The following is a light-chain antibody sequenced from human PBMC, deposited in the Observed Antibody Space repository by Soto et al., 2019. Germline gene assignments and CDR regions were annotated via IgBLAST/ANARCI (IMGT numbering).Light chain of an antibody. V-gene: IGKV3-20*01. CDR1: QSVSNKY. J-gene: IGKJ2*01. CDR3: QQYGSSPPYT. CDR2: GSS. Sequence: EVVLTQSPGTLSLSPGERATLSCRASQSVSNKYLAWYQQKPGQAPRLLIFGSSDRATGIPDRFSGSGSGSDFTLTISRLEPEAFAVYYCQQYGSSPPYTFGQGTKLEIK.